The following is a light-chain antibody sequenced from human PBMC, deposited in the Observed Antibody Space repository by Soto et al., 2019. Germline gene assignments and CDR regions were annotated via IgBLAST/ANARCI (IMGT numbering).Light chain of an antibody. CDR2: GAS. V-gene: IGKV3-20*01. CDR1: QSVAGSY. J-gene: IGKJ5*01. Sequence: EIVLTQSPGTLSLSPGERATLSCRAGQSVAGSYSAWYQQKPGQAPRLLIYGASSRATGFPDRFSGSGSGTDFTLTISGLEPEDSAVYYCQQYGSSSEITFGQGTRLEIK. CDR3: QQYGSSSEIT.